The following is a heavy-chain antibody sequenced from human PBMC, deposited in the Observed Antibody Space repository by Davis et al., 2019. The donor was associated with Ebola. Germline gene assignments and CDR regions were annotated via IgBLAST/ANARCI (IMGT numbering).Heavy chain of an antibody. V-gene: IGHV1-69*13. Sequence: SVKVSCKASGGTFSSYAISWVRQAPGQGLEWMGGIIPIFGTANYAQKFQGRVTITADESTSTAYMELSSLRAEDTALYYCAKDKGSYYFRYFQHWGQGTLVTVSS. CDR1: GGTFSSYA. CDR3: AKDKGSYYFRYFQH. D-gene: IGHD1-26*01. J-gene: IGHJ1*01. CDR2: IIPIFGTA.